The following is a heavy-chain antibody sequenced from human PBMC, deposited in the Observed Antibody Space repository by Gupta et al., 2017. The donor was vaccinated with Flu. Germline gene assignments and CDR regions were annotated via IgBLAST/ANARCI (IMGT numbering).Heavy chain of an antibody. CDR3: ARGQRTIMKAVDGSCDF. CDR1: F. CDR2: INPNSGVT. J-gene: IGHJ4*02. D-gene: IGHD3-16*01. V-gene: IGHV1-2*06. Sequence: FLHWARQAPGHGLEWMGRINPNSGVTNYAQKFQGRVTVTRDTSLNTVYMELSRLRSDDTAVYYCARGQRTIMKAVDGSCDFRGQGTLVTVSS.